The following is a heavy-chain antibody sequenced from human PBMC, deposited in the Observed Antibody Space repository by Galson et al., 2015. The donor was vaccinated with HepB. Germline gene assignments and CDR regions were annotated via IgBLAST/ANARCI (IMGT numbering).Heavy chain of an antibody. J-gene: IGHJ4*02. D-gene: IGHD6-13*01. CDR2: ISYDGSNK. V-gene: IGHV3-30*19. Sequence: SLRLSCAVSGLTSNAYGIHWVRQAPGKGLEWVAVISYDGSNKYYADSVKGRFTISRDNSKNTLYLQMNSLRAEDTAVYYCARGDSSSWYFDYWGQGTLVTVSS. CDR3: ARGDSSSWYFDY. CDR1: GLTSNAYG.